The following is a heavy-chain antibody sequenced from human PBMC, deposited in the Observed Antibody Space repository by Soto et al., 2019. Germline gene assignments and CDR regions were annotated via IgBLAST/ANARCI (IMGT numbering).Heavy chain of an antibody. CDR2: IRSKANSYAT. CDR1: GFTFSGSA. J-gene: IGHJ6*03. D-gene: IGHD2-2*01. Sequence: PGVPLRLSRAASGFTFSGSAMHWVRQASGKGLEWVGRIRSKANSYATVYAASVKGRFTISRDDSKNTAYLQMNSLKTEDTAVYYCTRHRDCSSTSCLPPQYYYYMDVWGKGTTVTVSS. CDR3: TRHRDCSSTSCLPPQYYYYMDV. V-gene: IGHV3-73*01.